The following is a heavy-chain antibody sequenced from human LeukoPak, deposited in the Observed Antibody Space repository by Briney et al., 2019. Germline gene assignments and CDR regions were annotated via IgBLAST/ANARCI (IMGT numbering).Heavy chain of an antibody. J-gene: IGHJ4*02. CDR1: GFTFSSYS. CDR2: ISSSSSTI. V-gene: IGHV3-48*02. CDR3: ARDGGDYDYVRGSYCYTTTYYFDY. D-gene: IGHD3-16*02. Sequence: PGGSLRLSCAASGFTFSSYSMNWVRQAPGKGLEWVSYISSSSSTIYYADSVKGRFTISRDNAKNSLYLQMNSLRDEDTAVYYCARDGGDYDYVRGSYCYTTTYYFDYWGQGTLVTVSS.